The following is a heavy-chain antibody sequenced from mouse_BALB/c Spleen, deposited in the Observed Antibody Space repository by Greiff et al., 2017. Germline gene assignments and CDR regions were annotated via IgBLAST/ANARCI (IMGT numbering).Heavy chain of an antibody. J-gene: IGHJ1*01. CDR1: GYTFTSYW. D-gene: IGHD1-1*01. CDR3: ARKLSYYGSRWYFDV. V-gene: IGHV1-69*02. CDR2: IDPSDSYT. Sequence: QVQLKQPGAELVKPGASVKLSCKASGYTFTSYWMHWVKQRPGQGLEWIGEIDPSDSYTNYNQKFKGKATLTVDKSSSTAYMQLSSLTSEDSAVYYCARKLSYYGSRWYFDVWGAGTTVTVSS.